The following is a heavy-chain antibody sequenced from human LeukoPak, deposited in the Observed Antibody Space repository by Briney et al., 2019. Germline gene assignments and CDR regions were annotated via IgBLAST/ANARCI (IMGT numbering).Heavy chain of an antibody. CDR1: GFTFSSYA. Sequence: GGSLRLSCAASGFTFSSYAMHWVRQAPGKGLELVAVISYDGSNKYYADSVKGRFTISRDNSKNTLYLQMNSLRAEDTAVYYGARDSYNWFDPWGQGTLVTVSS. J-gene: IGHJ5*02. CDR3: ARDSYNWFDP. CDR2: ISYDGSNK. V-gene: IGHV3-30*01.